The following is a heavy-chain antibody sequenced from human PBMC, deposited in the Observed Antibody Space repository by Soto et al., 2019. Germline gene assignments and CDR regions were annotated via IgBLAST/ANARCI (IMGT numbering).Heavy chain of an antibody. D-gene: IGHD6-13*01. J-gene: IGHJ6*02. CDR1: GYSFTSYW. CDR3: ARHVQQQLARRGGWRYHYYGMDV. Sequence: PGDSLKISCKGSGYSFTSYWIGWVRQMPGKGLEWMGIIYPGDSDTRYSPSFQGQVTISADKSISTAYLQWSSLKASDTAMYYCARHVQQQLARRGGWRYHYYGMDVWGQGNTVIVSS. V-gene: IGHV5-51*01. CDR2: IYPGDSDT.